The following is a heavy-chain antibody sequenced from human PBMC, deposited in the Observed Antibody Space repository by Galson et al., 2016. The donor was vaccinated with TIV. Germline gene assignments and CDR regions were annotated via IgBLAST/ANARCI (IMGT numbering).Heavy chain of an antibody. CDR1: GFSLTTRGVG. CDR3: AKVNRDGDYYFYDVDV. Sequence: PALVKPTQTLTLTCTFSGFSLTTRGVGVAWIRQPPGKALEWLARIDWDDDTYYSTSLRARLTISKGTSKSQVVLTVTNVDPVDTAVYYCAKVNRDGDYYFYDVDVWGHGTTVTVSS. CDR2: IDWDDDT. D-gene: IGHD1-14*01. V-gene: IGHV2-70*02. J-gene: IGHJ6*02.